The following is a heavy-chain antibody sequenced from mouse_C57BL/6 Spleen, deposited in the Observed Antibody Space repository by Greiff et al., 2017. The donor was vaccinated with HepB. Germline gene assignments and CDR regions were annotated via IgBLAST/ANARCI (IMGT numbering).Heavy chain of an antibody. CDR1: GFTFSDYY. D-gene: IGHD1-1*01. Sequence: EVMLVESEGGLVQPGSSIKLSCTASGFTFSDYYMAWVRQVPEKGLEWVANINYDGSSTYYLDSLKSRFIISRDNAKNILYLQMSILKSEDTATYYCARGYGSLFAYWGQGTLVTVSA. CDR3: ARGYGSLFAY. J-gene: IGHJ3*01. V-gene: IGHV5-16*01. CDR2: INYDGSST.